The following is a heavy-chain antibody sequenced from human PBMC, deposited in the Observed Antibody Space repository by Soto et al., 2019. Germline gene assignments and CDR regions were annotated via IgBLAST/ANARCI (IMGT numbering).Heavy chain of an antibody. D-gene: IGHD2-21*01. J-gene: IGHJ4*02. CDR1: GCTFTTYY. Sequence: ASVKVSCNASGCTFTTYYMHWVRQAPGQGLEWMGFINPSGGSTRYAQKFQGRVTMTRDTSTSTVYMELTSLRSEDTAMYYCARSVNSGLDYWGQGTLVTVSS. CDR2: INPSGGST. CDR3: ARSVNSGLDY. V-gene: IGHV1-46*01.